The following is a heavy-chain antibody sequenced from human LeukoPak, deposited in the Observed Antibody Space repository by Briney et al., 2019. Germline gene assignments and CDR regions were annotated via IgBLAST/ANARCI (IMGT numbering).Heavy chain of an antibody. Sequence: GASVKVSCKASGYTFTGYYMHWVRQAPGQGLEWMGWINPSSGGTNYAQKFQGRVTMTRDTSISTAYMELSRLRSDDTAVYYCASFDGRITMVRGVIPWGQGTLVTVSS. CDR2: INPSSGGT. D-gene: IGHD3-10*01. J-gene: IGHJ5*02. CDR1: GYTFTGYY. CDR3: ASFDGRITMVRGVIP. V-gene: IGHV1-2*02.